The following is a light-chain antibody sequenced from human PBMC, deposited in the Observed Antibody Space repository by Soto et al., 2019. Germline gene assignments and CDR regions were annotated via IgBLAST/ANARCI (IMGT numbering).Light chain of an antibody. CDR1: QSIRSNY. V-gene: IGKV3-20*01. Sequence: ELVLPQSPGPLSLSPGDRATLSCRASQSIRSNYLAWYQQKTGQAPRFLIYGAFSRATGIPDRFSGSGSGTDGTLTIPRLEPEEAAVDFCQQYTGPPTTVGKGTRLEIK. J-gene: IGKJ5*01. CDR2: GAF. CDR3: QQYTGPPTT.